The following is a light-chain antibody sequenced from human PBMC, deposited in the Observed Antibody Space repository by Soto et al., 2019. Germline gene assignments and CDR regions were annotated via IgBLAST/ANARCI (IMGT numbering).Light chain of an antibody. Sequence: DVVMTQSPLSLPFTLGQPSSISFRSNQSLVHSDGIAYFSWFQQRPGRSPRXIIYKVSNRDSGVPARFSGSGSGTDFALKISRVEAEDVGVYYCMQGTHWPITFGQGTRLEIK. CDR2: KVS. J-gene: IGKJ5*01. CDR1: QSLVHSDGIAY. V-gene: IGKV2-30*02. CDR3: MQGTHWPIT.